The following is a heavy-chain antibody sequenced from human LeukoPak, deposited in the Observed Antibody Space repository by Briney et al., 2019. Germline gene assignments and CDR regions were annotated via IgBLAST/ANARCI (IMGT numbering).Heavy chain of an antibody. CDR1: GYSSTSSW. J-gene: IGHJ4*02. D-gene: IGHD6-19*01. CDR2: IYLGDSET. CDR3: ARHPSYTSGWPLDY. Sequence: GESLKISCKGSGYSSTSSWIGWVRQMPGKGLDWMGIIYLGDSETRYSPSFQGQVTISADKSINTAYLQWICLKASDTAMYYCARHPSYTSGWPLDYWGQGTLIIVSS. V-gene: IGHV5-51*01.